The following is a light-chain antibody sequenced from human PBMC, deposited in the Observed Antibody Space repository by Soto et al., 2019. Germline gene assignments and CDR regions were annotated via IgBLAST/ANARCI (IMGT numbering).Light chain of an antibody. CDR3: QQYGTSPEVT. CDR1: QSISSSY. CDR2: GAS. Sequence: EIVLTQSPGTLSLSPGESATLSCRASQSISSSYLAWYQQKPGQAPRLLIYGASSRATGIPDRFSGSGSGTDFTLTIIRLEPEDFAVYYCQQYGTSPEVTFGGGTKVEIE. J-gene: IGKJ4*01. V-gene: IGKV3-20*01.